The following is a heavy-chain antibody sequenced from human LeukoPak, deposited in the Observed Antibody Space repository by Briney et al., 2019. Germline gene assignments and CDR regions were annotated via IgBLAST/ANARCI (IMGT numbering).Heavy chain of an antibody. CDR2: ISSNGGST. Sequence: PGGSLRLSCAASGFTFDDYPMHWVRQGPGKGLEYVSAISSNGGSTYYANSVKGRFTISRDNSKNTLYLQMGSLRAEDMAVYYCARARTYYDILTGYSDYWGQGTLVTVSS. CDR1: GFTFDDYP. J-gene: IGHJ4*02. CDR3: ARARTYYDILTGYSDY. V-gene: IGHV3-64*01. D-gene: IGHD3-9*01.